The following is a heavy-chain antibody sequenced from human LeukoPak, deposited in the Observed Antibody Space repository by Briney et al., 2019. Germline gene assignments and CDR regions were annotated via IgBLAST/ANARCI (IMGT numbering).Heavy chain of an antibody. CDR1: GVSISSYY. J-gene: IGHJ4*02. V-gene: IGHV4-59*01. D-gene: IGHD1-26*01. Sequence: SETLSLTCTVSGVSISSYYWSWIRQPPGKGLEWIGYIYYSGSTNYNPSLKSRVTISVDTSKNQFSLKLSSVTAADTAVYYCARATEHGLSDYWGQGTLVTVSS. CDR3: ARATEHGLSDY. CDR2: IYYSGST.